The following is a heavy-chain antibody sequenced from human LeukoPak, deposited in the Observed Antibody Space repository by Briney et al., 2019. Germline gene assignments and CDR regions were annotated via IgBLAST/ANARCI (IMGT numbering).Heavy chain of an antibody. CDR2: IKNDGAVK. V-gene: IGHV3-7*03. D-gene: IGHD3-22*01. Sequence: GGSLTPSCAASGFTFSYHWMTWVRQAPGKGLEWVANIKNDGAVKNYVDSVKGRFTISRDNAKNSLYLQMNSLRAEDTAVYYCAREGSGYINDAFDIWGQGTMVTVSS. J-gene: IGHJ3*02. CDR1: GFTFSYHW. CDR3: AREGSGYINDAFDI.